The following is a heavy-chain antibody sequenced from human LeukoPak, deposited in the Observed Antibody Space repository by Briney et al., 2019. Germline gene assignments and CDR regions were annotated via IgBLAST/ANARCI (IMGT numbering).Heavy chain of an antibody. V-gene: IGHV3-23*01. Sequence: GGSLRLSCAVAGINFNPYTMNWVRQAPGKGLEWVSGIFGNGIEKFYADSVRGRFTISRDNSKNTLYLQMNSLRADDTAVYYCARNYCSSTSCYKEFDYWGQGTLVTVSS. J-gene: IGHJ4*02. D-gene: IGHD2-2*02. CDR1: GINFNPYT. CDR3: ARNYCSSTSCYKEFDY. CDR2: IFGNGIEK.